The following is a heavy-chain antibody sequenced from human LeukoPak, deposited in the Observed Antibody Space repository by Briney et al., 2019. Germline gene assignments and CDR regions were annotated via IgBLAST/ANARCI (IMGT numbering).Heavy chain of an antibody. V-gene: IGHV1-2*02. Sequence: GASVKVSCQASGYTFTAYYIHWVRQAPGRGLEWMGWINPNSGGTKYAQKFQGRITMNRDTSISTAYMDLSSLGSDDTAVYYCASVKSSTELDYWGQGTLVTVSS. CDR3: ASVKSSTELDY. D-gene: IGHD2-2*01. J-gene: IGHJ4*02. CDR1: GYTFTAYY. CDR2: INPNSGGT.